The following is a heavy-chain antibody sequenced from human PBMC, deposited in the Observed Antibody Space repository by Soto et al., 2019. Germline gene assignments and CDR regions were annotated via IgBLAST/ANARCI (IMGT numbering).Heavy chain of an antibody. J-gene: IGHJ2*01. V-gene: IGHV1-69*12. CDR3: ARGNHRWLQLWYFDL. CDR1: GGTFSNYP. CDR2: IIPIFGTV. Sequence: QVQLVQSGAEVKKPGSSVKVSCKASGGTFSNYPISWVRQAPGQGLEWMGGIIPIFGTVNYAQKFQGRVTITADGSTSTAYMALSSLRSAGTAVYYCARGNHRWLQLWYFDLWGRGTLVTVSS. D-gene: IGHD5-12*01.